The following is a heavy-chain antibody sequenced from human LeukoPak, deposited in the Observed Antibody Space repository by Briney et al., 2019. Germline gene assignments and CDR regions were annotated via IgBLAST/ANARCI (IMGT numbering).Heavy chain of an antibody. CDR3: ARRGYDSSGYRDAFDI. J-gene: IGHJ3*02. D-gene: IGHD3-22*01. V-gene: IGHV5-51*01. Sequence: GESLKISCNGSGYSFTSYWIGWVRQMAGKGREWMGIIYSGDSDTTYSPSLQGQVTISADNSISTHYLQWSSLKASDTAMYYCARRGYDSSGYRDAFDIWGQGTMVTVSS. CDR2: IYSGDSDT. CDR1: GYSFTSYW.